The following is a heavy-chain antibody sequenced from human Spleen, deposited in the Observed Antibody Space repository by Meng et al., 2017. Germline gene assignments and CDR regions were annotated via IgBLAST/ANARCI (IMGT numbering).Heavy chain of an antibody. J-gene: IGHJ2*01. CDR3: ARGYYDITGYSSWHFDL. D-gene: IGHD3-22*01. Sequence: QGQLQESGPGLVNPSGTLSLPCAVSGGSISTSDWWSWVRQPPGKGPEWIGEIYHSGGTNYNPSLKSRVTMSVDKSRNQFSLRLSSVTAADTAVYYCARGYYDITGYSSWHFDLWGRGTLVTVSS. CDR2: IYHSGGT. V-gene: IGHV4-4*02. CDR1: GGSISTSDW.